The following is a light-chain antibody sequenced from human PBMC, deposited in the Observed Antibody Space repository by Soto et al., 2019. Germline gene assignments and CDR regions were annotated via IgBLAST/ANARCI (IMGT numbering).Light chain of an antibody. CDR1: NIESKS. Sequence: SYELTQPPSVSVAPGQTARIMCGGNNIESKSVHWYQQKAGQAPVLVVYADDDWPSGIPERFSGSNSGNTATLTITRVESGDEADYFCQVWDSTRDLHVFGSGTQLTVL. CDR3: QVWDSTRDLHV. CDR2: ADD. V-gene: IGLV3-21*02. J-gene: IGLJ7*01.